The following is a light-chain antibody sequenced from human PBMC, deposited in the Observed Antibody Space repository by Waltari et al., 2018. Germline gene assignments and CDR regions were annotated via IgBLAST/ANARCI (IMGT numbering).Light chain of an antibody. Sequence: QSALTPDPSVPGTVAQRVTLPCSGHNNNVGIYPCRLDQQPSHGAPKIVILGNSLPSGVPDRFSGSKSGTTASLTISGLQPEDEADYYCSTWAYSLSAHVFGGGTKLTVL. CDR1: NNNVGIYP. J-gene: IGLJ3*02. CDR3: STWAYSLSAHV. V-gene: IGLV1-44*01. CDR2: GNS.